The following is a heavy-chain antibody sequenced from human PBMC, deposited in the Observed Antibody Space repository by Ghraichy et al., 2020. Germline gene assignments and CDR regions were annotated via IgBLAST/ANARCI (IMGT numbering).Heavy chain of an antibody. V-gene: IGHV4-30-4*01. Sequence: SETLSLTCTVSGGSISSGDYYWSWIRQPPGKGLEWIGYIYYSGSTYYNPSLKSRVTISVDTSKNQFSLKLSSVTAADTAVYYCASKITDYYFDYWGQGTLVTVSS. J-gene: IGHJ4*02. CDR1: GGSISSGDYY. D-gene: IGHD3-10*01. CDR3: ASKITDYYFDY. CDR2: IYYSGST.